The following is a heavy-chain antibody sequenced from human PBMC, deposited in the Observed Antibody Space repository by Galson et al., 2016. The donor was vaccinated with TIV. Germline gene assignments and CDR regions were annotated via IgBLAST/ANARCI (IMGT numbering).Heavy chain of an antibody. CDR3: ARATPSVFGVVMTLDY. CDR2: TYYRSKWYN. D-gene: IGHD3-3*01. Sequence: CAISGDSVSSDSAAWNWIRLSPSRGLEWLGRTYYRSKWYNDYAVAVKSRITITPDTSKNQFSLQLTSVTPEDTAVYYCARATPSVFGVVMTLDYWGQGTLVTVSS. CDR1: GDSVSSDSAA. V-gene: IGHV6-1*01. J-gene: IGHJ4*02.